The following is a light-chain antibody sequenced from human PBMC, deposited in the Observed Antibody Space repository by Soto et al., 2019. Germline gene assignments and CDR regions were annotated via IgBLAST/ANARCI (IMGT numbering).Light chain of an antibody. V-gene: IGKV1-9*01. CDR3: QHLNAFPLT. CDR2: GGS. CDR1: QAINSY. J-gene: IGKJ4*01. Sequence: IQLTQSPYSLSASVGDRVTITCRASQAINSYLAWYQQEPGKAPKLLIYGGSTLQSGVPSRFSGSGSGTDFTLTISSLQSEDFATYYCQHLNAFPLTFGGGTKVEI.